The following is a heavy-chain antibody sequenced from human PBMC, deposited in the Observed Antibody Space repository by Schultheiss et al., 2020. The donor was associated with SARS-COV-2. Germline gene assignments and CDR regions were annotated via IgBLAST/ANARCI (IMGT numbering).Heavy chain of an antibody. J-gene: IGHJ4*02. Sequence: GGSLRLSCAASGFTFSSYGMHWVRQAPGKGLEWVSAISGSGGSTYYADSVKGRFTISRDNSKNTLYLQMNSLRAEDTAVYYCTTDRAGGDYDILTGYWGFDYWGQGTLVTVSS. CDR2: ISGSGGST. CDR1: GFTFSSYG. D-gene: IGHD3-9*01. CDR3: TTDRAGGDYDILTGYWGFDY. V-gene: IGHV3-NL1*01.